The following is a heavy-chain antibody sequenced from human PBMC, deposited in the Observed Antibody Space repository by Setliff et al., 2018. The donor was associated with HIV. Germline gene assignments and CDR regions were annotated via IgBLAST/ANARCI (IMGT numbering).Heavy chain of an antibody. V-gene: IGHV1-3*01. Sequence: GASVKVSCKASGYTFTSYGISWVRQAPGQRLEWMGWINGGNGKTKYSQNFQDRVTFTRDTSATTAYMDLSSLTSEDTAVYFCAGGPVAGLMRKWGQGTQVTVS. CDR3: AGGPVAGLMRK. J-gene: IGHJ4*02. CDR2: INGGNGKT. D-gene: IGHD6-19*01. CDR1: GYTFTSYG.